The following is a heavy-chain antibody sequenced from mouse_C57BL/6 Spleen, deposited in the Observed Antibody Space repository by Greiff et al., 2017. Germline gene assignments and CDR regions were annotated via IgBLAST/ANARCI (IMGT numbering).Heavy chain of an antibody. V-gene: IGHV5-17*01. D-gene: IGHD3-1*01. Sequence: EVMLVESGGGLVKPGGSLKFSCAASGFTISDDGMHWVRQAPEKGLEWVAYISSGNSTIYSAYTVKGRFTISRDNAKNTLYLQMTSLGSEDTAMYSCAESRGYYAMDYRGKGTSVTVSS. CDR3: AESRGYYAMDY. CDR1: GFTISDDG. J-gene: IGHJ4*01. CDR2: ISSGNSTI.